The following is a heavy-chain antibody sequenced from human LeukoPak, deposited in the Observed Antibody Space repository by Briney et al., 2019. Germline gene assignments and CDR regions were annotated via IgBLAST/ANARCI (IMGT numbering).Heavy chain of an antibody. J-gene: IGHJ4*02. CDR2: IYPGDSDT. Sequence: PGESLKISCKGSGYSFTSYWIGWVRQMPGKGLEWMGIIYPGDSDTRYSPSFQGQVTISADKSISTAYLQWSSLKASDTAMYYCASSISYSSGWYRHFDYWGQGTLVTVSS. CDR1: GYSFTSYW. V-gene: IGHV5-51*01. D-gene: IGHD6-19*01. CDR3: ASSISYSSGWYRHFDY.